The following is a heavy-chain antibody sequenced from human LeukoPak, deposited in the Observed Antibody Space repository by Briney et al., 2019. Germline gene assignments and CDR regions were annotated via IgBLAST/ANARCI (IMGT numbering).Heavy chain of an antibody. CDR1: GYTFTGYY. CDR3: AKGVRSILGAGSIVGHAGY. CDR2: INPNSGGT. D-gene: IGHD2-15*01. V-gene: IGHV1-2*02. J-gene: IGHJ4*02. Sequence: ASVKVSCKASGYTFTGYYMHWVRQAPGQGLEWMGWINPNSGGTNYAQKFQGRVTMTRDTSISTAYMELSRLRSDDTAVYYCAKGVRSILGAGSIVGHAGYWGQGTLVTVSS.